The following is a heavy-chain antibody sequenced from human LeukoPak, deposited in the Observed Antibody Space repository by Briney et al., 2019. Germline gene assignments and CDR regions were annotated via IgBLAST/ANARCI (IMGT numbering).Heavy chain of an antibody. J-gene: IGHJ5*02. CDR3: ARGRGYSNYVFRVWFDP. Sequence: PSETLSLTCAVYGGSFSGYYWSWIRQPPGKGLEWIGEINHSGSTNYNPSLKSRVTISVDTSKNQFSLKLSSVTAADTAVYYCARGRGYSNYVFRVWFDPWGQGNLGPVSS. CDR2: INHSGST. V-gene: IGHV4-34*01. D-gene: IGHD4-11*01. CDR1: GGSFSGYY.